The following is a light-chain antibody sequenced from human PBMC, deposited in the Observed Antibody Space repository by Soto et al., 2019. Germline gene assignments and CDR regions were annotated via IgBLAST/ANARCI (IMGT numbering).Light chain of an antibody. CDR3: QHYNGWVKT. Sequence: DILMTQSPATLSVSPGEGATLSCTASQSISNQLAWYQQKPGQPPRLLIYDVSTRATDTPARFSGSGSATEFTLTISSPQSEDSAVYYCQHYNGWVKTFGQGTNLEIK. CDR1: QSISNQ. V-gene: IGKV3-15*01. J-gene: IGKJ2*01. CDR2: DVS.